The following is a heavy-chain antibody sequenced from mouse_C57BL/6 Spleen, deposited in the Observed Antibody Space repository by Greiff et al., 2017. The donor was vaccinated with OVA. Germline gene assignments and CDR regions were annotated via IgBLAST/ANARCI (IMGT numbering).Heavy chain of an antibody. J-gene: IGHJ2*01. CDR2: ISSGGDYI. CDR1: GFTFSSYA. CDR3: TRDGYYGSHDY. D-gene: IGHD1-1*01. Sequence: EVKLVESGEGLVKPGGSLKLSCAASGFTFSSYAMSWVRQTPEKRLEWVAYISSGGDYIYYADTVKGRFTISRDNARNTLYLQMSSLKSEDTAMYYCTRDGYYGSHDYWGQGTTLTVSS. V-gene: IGHV5-9-1*02.